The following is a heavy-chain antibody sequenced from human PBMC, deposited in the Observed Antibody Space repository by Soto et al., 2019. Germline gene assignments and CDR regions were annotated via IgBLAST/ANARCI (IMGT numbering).Heavy chain of an antibody. Sequence: ASVKVSCKASGYTFTGYYMHWVRQAPGQGLEWMGIINPSGGSTSYAQKFQGRVTMTRDTSTSTVYMELSSLRSEDTAVYYCASARGYCSGGSCYSTFDPWGQGTLVTVSS. CDR2: INPSGGST. CDR1: GYTFTGYY. CDR3: ASARGYCSGGSCYSTFDP. V-gene: IGHV1-46*01. J-gene: IGHJ5*02. D-gene: IGHD2-15*01.